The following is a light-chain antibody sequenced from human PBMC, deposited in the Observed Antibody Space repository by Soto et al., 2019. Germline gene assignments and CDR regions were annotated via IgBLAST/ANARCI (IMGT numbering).Light chain of an antibody. V-gene: IGKV3-15*01. Sequence: EIVMTQSTATLSVSPGERATLSCRASQSVSSNLAWYQQKPGQAPRPLIYGASTRATGIPARFSGSGSGTEFTLTISSLQSEDFAVYYCQHYNNWPRTFGQGTKVEIK. CDR1: QSVSSN. CDR2: GAS. J-gene: IGKJ1*01. CDR3: QHYNNWPRT.